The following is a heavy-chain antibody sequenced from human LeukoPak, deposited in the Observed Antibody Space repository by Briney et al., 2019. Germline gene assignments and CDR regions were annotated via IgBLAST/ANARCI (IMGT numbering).Heavy chain of an antibody. CDR2: ISGSGGST. Sequence: LPGGSLRLSCAASGFTFSSYAMSWVRQAPGKGLEWVSAISGSGGSTYYADSVKGRFTISRDNSKNTLYLQMNSLRAEDTAVYYRAKDVSSGWYDFYFDYWGQGTLVTVSS. CDR1: GFTFSSYA. CDR3: AKDVSSGWYDFYFDY. D-gene: IGHD6-19*01. J-gene: IGHJ4*02. V-gene: IGHV3-23*01.